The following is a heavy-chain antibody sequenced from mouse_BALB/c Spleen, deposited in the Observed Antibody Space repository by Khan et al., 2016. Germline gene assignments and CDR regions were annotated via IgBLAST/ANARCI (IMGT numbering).Heavy chain of an antibody. J-gene: IGHJ3*01. V-gene: IGHV9-3*02. Sequence: QIQLVQSGPELKKPGETVKISCKASGYSFTNYGMNWVKQAPGKGLKRMGWIDTNTGEPTYAEDFKGRFAFSLETSAITAYLQINNLKNDDTATYFCARWGYDYAWFAYWGQGTLVTVSA. CDR1: GYSFTNYG. CDR2: IDTNTGEP. CDR3: ARWGYDYAWFAY. D-gene: IGHD2-4*01.